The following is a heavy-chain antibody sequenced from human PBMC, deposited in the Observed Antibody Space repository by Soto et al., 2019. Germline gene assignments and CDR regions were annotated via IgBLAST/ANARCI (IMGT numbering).Heavy chain of an antibody. CDR1: GDSISSADYS. D-gene: IGHD1-1*01. J-gene: IGHJ6*02. CDR3: ARDLWVEPELYYYGMDV. CDR2: IFYSGTT. Sequence: SETLSLTCTVSGDSISSADYSWSWIRQTPGKGLEWIGHIFYSGTTYYNPSLKSRLTISVDTSKNHFSLRLTSVTAADSAVYYCARDLWVEPELYYYGMDVWGQGTTVTVSS. V-gene: IGHV4-30-4*01.